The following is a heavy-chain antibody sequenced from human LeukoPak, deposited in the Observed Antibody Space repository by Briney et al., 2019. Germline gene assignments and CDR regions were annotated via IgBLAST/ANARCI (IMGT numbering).Heavy chain of an antibody. Sequence: PGGSLRLSCAASGXTFSSYAMSWVRQAPGKGLEWVSAISGSGGSTYYADSVKGRFTISRDNSKNTLYLQMNSLRAEDTAVYYCAKDTLLYDSSGYYTFDYWGQGTLVTVSS. CDR3: AKDTLLYDSSGYYTFDY. D-gene: IGHD3-22*01. CDR2: ISGSGGST. V-gene: IGHV3-23*01. J-gene: IGHJ4*02. CDR1: GXTFSSYA.